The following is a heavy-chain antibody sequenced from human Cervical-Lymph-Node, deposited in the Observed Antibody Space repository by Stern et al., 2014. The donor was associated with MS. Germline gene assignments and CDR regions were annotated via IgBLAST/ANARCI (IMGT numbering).Heavy chain of an antibody. CDR3: ASRTQGTAYHWDL. Sequence: QLQLQESGPRLVKPSETLSLTCNVSGDSLSRHYWSWFRQPPGKGLEWIGDIDHTGNPEYNPSLKSRVTVSVDMSKNQFSVRLTSVTAADTAVYYCASRTQGTAYHWDLWGQGTRLTVSS. CDR1: GDSLSRHY. CDR2: IDHTGNP. D-gene: IGHD1-1*01. J-gene: IGHJ4*02. V-gene: IGHV4-59*04.